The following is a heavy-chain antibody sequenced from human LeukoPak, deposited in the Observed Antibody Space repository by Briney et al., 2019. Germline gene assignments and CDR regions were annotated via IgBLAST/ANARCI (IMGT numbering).Heavy chain of an antibody. CDR1: GGSISSGDYY. V-gene: IGHV4-30-4*08. CDR3: ARGDYDFWSGYKNFDY. CDR2: IYYSGST. Sequence: SETLSLTCTVSGGSISSGDYYWSWIRQPPGKGLEWIGYIYYSGSTYHNPSLKSRVTISVDTSKNQFSLKLSSVTAADTAVYYCARGDYDFWSGYKNFDYWGQGTLVTVSS. D-gene: IGHD3-3*01. J-gene: IGHJ4*02.